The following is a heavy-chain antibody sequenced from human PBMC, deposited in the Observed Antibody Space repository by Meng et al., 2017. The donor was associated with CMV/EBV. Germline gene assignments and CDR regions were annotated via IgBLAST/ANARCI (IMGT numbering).Heavy chain of an antibody. Sequence: ASAKVSCKASGYTFTSYDINWVRQATGQGLEWMGWMNPNSGNTGYAQKFQGRVTMTRNTSISTTYMELSSLRSEDTAVYYCARAPGWFGKRGMDVWGQGTTVTVSS. CDR3: ARAPGWFGKRGMDV. CDR1: GYTFTSYD. J-gene: IGHJ6*02. CDR2: MNPNSGNT. V-gene: IGHV1-8*01. D-gene: IGHD3-10*01.